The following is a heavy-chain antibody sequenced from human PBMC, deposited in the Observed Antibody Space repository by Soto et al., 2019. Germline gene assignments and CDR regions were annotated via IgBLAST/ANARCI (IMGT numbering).Heavy chain of an antibody. CDR2: ISGSGDST. J-gene: IGHJ4*02. D-gene: IGHD6-13*01. Sequence: EVQLLDSGGGLVQPGGSLRLSCAASGFTFSSYAMNWVRQAPGTGLEWVSVISGSGDSTYYADSVKGRFTISRDNSKNTLDLQMNRLRTEDTAVYYCARRGPGTYFDYCGQGTLVTVSS. V-gene: IGHV3-23*01. CDR1: GFTFSSYA. CDR3: ARRGPGTYFDY.